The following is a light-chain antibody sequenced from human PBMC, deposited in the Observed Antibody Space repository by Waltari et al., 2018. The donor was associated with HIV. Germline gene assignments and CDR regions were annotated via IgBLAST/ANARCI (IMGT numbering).Light chain of an antibody. CDR3: AAWDDSLSVVYV. CDR1: SSNIGSKY. Sequence: QSVLTQPPSASGTPGQRVTISCSGSSSNIGSKYVYWYQQLPGTAPKLLIYRNNQRPSGVPDRFSGSKSGTSASLAISGLQSEDEADYYCAAWDDSLSVVYVFGTGTKVTVL. J-gene: IGLJ1*01. V-gene: IGLV1-47*01. CDR2: RNN.